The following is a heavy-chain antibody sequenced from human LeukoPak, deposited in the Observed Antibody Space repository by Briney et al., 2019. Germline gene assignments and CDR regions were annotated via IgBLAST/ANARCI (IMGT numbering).Heavy chain of an antibody. Sequence: ASVKVSCKVSGYTLTELSMHWVRQAPGKGLEWMGGFDPEDGETIYAQKFQGRVTMTEDTSTDTAYMELSRLRSDDTAVYYCARDQSLAAGSDYWGQGTLVTVSS. CDR3: ARDQSLAAGSDY. J-gene: IGHJ4*02. D-gene: IGHD6-13*01. CDR1: GYTLTELS. CDR2: FDPEDGET. V-gene: IGHV1-24*01.